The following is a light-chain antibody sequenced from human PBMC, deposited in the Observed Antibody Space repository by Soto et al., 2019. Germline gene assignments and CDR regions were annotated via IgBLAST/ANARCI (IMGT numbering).Light chain of an antibody. CDR2: EVS. Sequence: QYVLTQPPSASGSPGQSVTISCTGTSSDIGGYNYVSWYQQHPGKAPKLMVYEVSKRPSGVPDRFSGSKSGNTASLTVSGLQAEDEADYYCSSYAGSNNFVVFGGGTKVTV. CDR1: SSDIGGYNY. J-gene: IGLJ2*01. V-gene: IGLV2-8*01. CDR3: SSYAGSNNFVV.